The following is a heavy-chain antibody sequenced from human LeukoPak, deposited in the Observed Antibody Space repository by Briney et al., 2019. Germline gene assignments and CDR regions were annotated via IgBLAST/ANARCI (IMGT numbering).Heavy chain of an antibody. Sequence: ASVKVSCKASGYTFTSYDINWVRQATGQGLEWMGVINPSGGSAVYAENFQDRVTMTRDTSTITVYMEVSSLRSEDTAMYYCARDRESATSGWRYYYYGMDVWGQGTTVTVSS. V-gene: IGHV1-46*01. J-gene: IGHJ6*02. CDR3: ARDRESATSGWRYYYYGMDV. D-gene: IGHD6-19*01. CDR2: INPSGGSA. CDR1: GYTFTSYD.